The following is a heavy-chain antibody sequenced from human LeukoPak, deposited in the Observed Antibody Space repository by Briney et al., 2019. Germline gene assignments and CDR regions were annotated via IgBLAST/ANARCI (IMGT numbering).Heavy chain of an antibody. Sequence: GGSLRLSCAASGFTFSSYAMHWVRQAPGKGLEYVSAISSNGGSTYYANSVKGRFTISRDNSKNTLYLQMGSLRAEDMAVYYCAREVRGVMGYFDYWGQGTLVTVSS. D-gene: IGHD3-10*01. CDR1: GFTFSSYA. CDR3: AREVRGVMGYFDY. J-gene: IGHJ4*02. V-gene: IGHV3-64*01. CDR2: ISSNGGST.